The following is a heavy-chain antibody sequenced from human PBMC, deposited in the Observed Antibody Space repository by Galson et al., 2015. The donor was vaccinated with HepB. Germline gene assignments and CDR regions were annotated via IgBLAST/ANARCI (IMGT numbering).Heavy chain of an antibody. V-gene: IGHV3-23*01. Sequence: SLRLSCAASGFTFRDHAMTWVRQTPGKGLEWVSTISGSGEGTYYADSVKGRFTISRDNSNTTFYLQMNGLRVDDTATYYCAKNFCNSHNCPRRPNWFDPWGQGSLVSVSS. D-gene: IGHD2/OR15-2a*01. CDR1: GFTFRDHA. CDR3: AKNFCNSHNCPRRPNWFDP. CDR2: ISGSGEGT. J-gene: IGHJ5*02.